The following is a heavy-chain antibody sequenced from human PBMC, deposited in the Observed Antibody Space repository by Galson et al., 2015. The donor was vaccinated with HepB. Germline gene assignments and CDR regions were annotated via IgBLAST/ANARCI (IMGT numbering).Heavy chain of an antibody. V-gene: IGHV1-18*01. D-gene: IGHD5-24*01. Sequence: SVKVSCKASGYIFTRYTISWVRQAPGQGLEWMGWISAHNGNTDFVQKSQGRVTMTTDTSTSTAYLDLRSLRSGDTDVYYCARGGMATIGGPTFDYWGQGTLVTVSS. CDR3: ARGGMATIGGPTFDY. J-gene: IGHJ4*02. CDR1: GYIFTRYT. CDR2: ISAHNGNT.